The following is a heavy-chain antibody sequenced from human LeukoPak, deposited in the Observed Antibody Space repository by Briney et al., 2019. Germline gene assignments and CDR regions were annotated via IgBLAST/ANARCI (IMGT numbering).Heavy chain of an antibody. D-gene: IGHD3-3*01. J-gene: IGHJ6*03. CDR2: IYYNGNT. CDR3: ARNSDFWSGYSDYYYYYMDV. Sequence: SETLSLTCTVSGGSISSSSYYWGWVRQPPGKALEWVGTIYYNGNTYYNPSLKSRVTISVDTSKNQFSLKVSSMTAADTAVYYCARNSDFWSGYSDYYYYYMDVWGKGTTVTVSS. V-gene: IGHV4-39*01. CDR1: GGSISSSSYY.